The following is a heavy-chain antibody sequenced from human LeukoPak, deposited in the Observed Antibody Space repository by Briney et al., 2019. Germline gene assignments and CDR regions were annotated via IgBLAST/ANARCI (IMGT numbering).Heavy chain of an antibody. CDR1: GGSISSFY. CDR3: ARERTSYYYYYMDV. J-gene: IGHJ6*03. CDR2: IFTSGST. Sequence: SETLSLTCTVSGGSISSFYWSWIRQPAGKGLEWIGRIFTSGSTNYNPSLESRVTISVDKSKNQFSLKLSSVTAADTAVYYCARERTSYYYYYMDVWGKGTTVTVSS. V-gene: IGHV4-4*07.